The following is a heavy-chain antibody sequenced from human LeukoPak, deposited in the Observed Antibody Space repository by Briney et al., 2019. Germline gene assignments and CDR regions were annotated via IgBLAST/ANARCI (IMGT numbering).Heavy chain of an antibody. D-gene: IGHD6-19*01. CDR3: AGDHSGLDSGGWYFDL. CDR2: IYYSGST. Sequence: SETLSLTCTVSGGSISSYYWSWIRQPPGKGLEWIGYIYYSGSTNYNPSLKSRVTISVDTSKNQFSLKLSSVTAADTAVYYCAGDHSGLDSGGWYFDLWGRGTLVTVSS. CDR1: GGSISSYY. J-gene: IGHJ2*01. V-gene: IGHV4-59*01.